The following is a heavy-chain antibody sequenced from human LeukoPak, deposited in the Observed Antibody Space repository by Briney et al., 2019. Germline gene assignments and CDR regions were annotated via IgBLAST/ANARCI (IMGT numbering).Heavy chain of an antibody. CDR1: GFTFSSYE. D-gene: IGHD3-3*01. Sequence: QAGGSLRLSCAASGFTFSSYEMNWVRQAPGKGLEWALYISSSGSTIYYADSVKGRFTISRDNAKNSLYLQMNSLRAEDTAVYYCARGGSWSGYFSSGYYYGMDVWGQGTTVTVSS. CDR2: ISSSGSTI. CDR3: ARGGSWSGYFSSGYYYGMDV. V-gene: IGHV3-48*03. J-gene: IGHJ6*02.